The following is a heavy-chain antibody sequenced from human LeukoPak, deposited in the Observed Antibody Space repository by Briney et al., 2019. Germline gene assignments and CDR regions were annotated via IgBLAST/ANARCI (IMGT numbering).Heavy chain of an antibody. Sequence: SETLSLTCSVSGDSISSLYWSWVRQPAGEGLEWIGRIYSSGGTNYNPSLKSRVIMSVDTSKNQFSLKLSSVTAADPAVYYCARVGRKYCYGGACFNPLDYWGQGILVTVSS. V-gene: IGHV4-4*07. J-gene: IGHJ4*02. CDR2: IYSSGGT. CDR3: ARVGRKYCYGGACFNPLDY. CDR1: GDSISSLY. D-gene: IGHD2-21*02.